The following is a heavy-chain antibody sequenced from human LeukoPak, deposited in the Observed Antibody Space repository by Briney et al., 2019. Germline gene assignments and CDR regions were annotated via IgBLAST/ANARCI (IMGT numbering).Heavy chain of an antibody. J-gene: IGHJ6*03. D-gene: IGHD2-15*01. CDR3: ARGLPYYYYYIDV. CDR1: GFTVSNNY. V-gene: IGHV3-53*01. Sequence: GGSLRLSCAASGFTVSNNYMSWVRQAPGKGLEWVSVIYSDGSTYYADSVKGRFTISRDNSKNTLYLEMNSLRAEDTAVYYCARGLPYYYYYIDVWGKGTTVTVSS. CDR2: IYSDGST.